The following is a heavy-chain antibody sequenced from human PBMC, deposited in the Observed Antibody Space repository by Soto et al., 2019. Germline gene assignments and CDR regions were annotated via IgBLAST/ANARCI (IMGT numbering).Heavy chain of an antibody. D-gene: IGHD3-22*01. V-gene: IGHV1-69*06. CDR1: GFTFSSYA. CDR2: IIPFFGTP. Sequence: SVKVSYKTSGFTFSSYAFSWVRQAPGQGLEWMGGIIPFFGTPNYAQKFQGRVNITADRSTSTAYMELSSLRSEDTAVYYCAREKGDYYSQLVSWGPGTLLTVSS. J-gene: IGHJ5*02. CDR3: AREKGDYYSQLVS.